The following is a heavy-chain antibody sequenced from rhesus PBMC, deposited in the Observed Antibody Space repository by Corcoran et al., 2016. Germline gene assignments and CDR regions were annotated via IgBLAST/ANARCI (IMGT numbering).Heavy chain of an antibody. CDR2: VDPADGEA. V-gene: IGHV1-111*02. J-gene: IGHJ1*01. D-gene: IGHD6-19*01. Sequence: VQLVQSGAEAKKPGASVKISCKASGYTFTDYYLHWVRQAPGKGLEWTGRVDPADGEAIHALPFQDRVTLTADTSTDTASMDLSSLCSEDTAVYYCATAGIAASWGQGVLVTVSS. CDR1: GYTFTDYY. CDR3: ATAGIAAS.